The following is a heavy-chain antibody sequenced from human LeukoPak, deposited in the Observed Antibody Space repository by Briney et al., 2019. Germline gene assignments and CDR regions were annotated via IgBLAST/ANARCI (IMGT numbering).Heavy chain of an antibody. D-gene: IGHD3-22*01. CDR3: ASIYYDSSGYPGGFDY. Sequence: SVKVSCKASGGTFSSYANSWVRQAPGQGLEWMGGIIPIFGTANYAQKFQGRVTITTDESTSTAYMELSSLRSEDTAVYYCASIYYDSSGYPGGFDYWGQGTLVTVSS. CDR1: GGTFSSYA. CDR2: IIPIFGTA. J-gene: IGHJ4*02. V-gene: IGHV1-69*05.